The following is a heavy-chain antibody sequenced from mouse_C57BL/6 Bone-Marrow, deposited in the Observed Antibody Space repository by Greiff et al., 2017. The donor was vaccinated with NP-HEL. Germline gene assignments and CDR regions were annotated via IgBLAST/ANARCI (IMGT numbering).Heavy chain of an antibody. J-gene: IGHJ4*01. CDR3: ARRGDLLRRPYAMDY. CDR2: IYPGSGST. Sequence: QVQLQQPGAELVKPGASVKMSCTASGYTFTSYWITWVKQRPGQGLEGFGDIYPGSGSTNYNEKFKSKTTLTVDTSSSKAYMQLSSLTSEDSAVYYCARRGDLLRRPYAMDYWGQGTSVTVSS. V-gene: IGHV1-55*01. CDR1: GYTFTSYW. D-gene: IGHD2-4*01.